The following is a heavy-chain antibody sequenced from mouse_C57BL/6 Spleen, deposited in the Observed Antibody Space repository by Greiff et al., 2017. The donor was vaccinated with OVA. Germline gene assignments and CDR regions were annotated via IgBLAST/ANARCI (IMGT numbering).Heavy chain of an antibody. V-gene: IGHV5-9-1*02. CDR1: GFTFSSYA. CDR3: TRDLTGTAWFAY. J-gene: IGHJ3*01. Sequence: EVKVEESGEGLVKPGGSLKLSCAASGFTFSSYAMSWVRQTPEKRLEWVAYISSGGDYIYYADTVKGRFTISRDNARNTLYLQMSSLKSEDTAMYYCTRDLTGTAWFAYWGQGTLVTVSA. D-gene: IGHD4-1*01. CDR2: ISSGGDYI.